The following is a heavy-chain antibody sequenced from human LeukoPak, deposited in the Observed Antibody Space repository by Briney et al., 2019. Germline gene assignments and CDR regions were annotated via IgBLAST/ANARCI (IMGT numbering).Heavy chain of an antibody. V-gene: IGHV4-39*07. CDR1: GGSISSGGYY. J-gene: IGHJ6*02. Sequence: PSETLSLTCTVSGGSISSGGYYWSWIRQPPGKGLEWIGEINHSGSTNYNPSLRSRVTISVDTSKNQFSLKLSSVTAADTAVYYCARGTPTVTMIVVVMPPYYYYGMDVWGQGTTVTVSS. CDR3: ARGTPTVTMIVVVMPPYYYYGMDV. D-gene: IGHD3-22*01. CDR2: INHSGST.